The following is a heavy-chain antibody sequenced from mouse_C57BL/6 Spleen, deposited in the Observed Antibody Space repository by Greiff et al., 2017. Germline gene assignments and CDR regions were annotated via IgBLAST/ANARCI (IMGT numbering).Heavy chain of an antibody. Sequence: VQLQESGPGLVPPSQSLSITCTVSGFSLTSYGVHWVRQSPGKGLEWLGVIWGGGSTDYNAAFISRLSISKDNSKRQVFFKMYRLQADYTAIYNCARRVGYDGYYYDYRGQGTTLTVTS. CDR1: GFSLTSYG. V-gene: IGHV2-2*01. CDR3: ARRVGYDGYYYDY. J-gene: IGHJ2*01. CDR2: IWGGGST. D-gene: IGHD2-2*01.